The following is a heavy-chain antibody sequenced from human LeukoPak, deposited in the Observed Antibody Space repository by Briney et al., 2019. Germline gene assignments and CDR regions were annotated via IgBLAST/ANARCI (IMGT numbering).Heavy chain of an antibody. Sequence: ASVKPSCKASGGTFSSYAISWVRQAPGQGLEWMGRIIPILGIANYAQKFQGRVTITADKSTSTAYMELSSLRSEDTAVYYCARGRSSGYYYPLDYWGQGTLVTVSS. V-gene: IGHV1-69*04. D-gene: IGHD3-22*01. CDR3: ARGRSSGYYYPLDY. CDR2: IIPILGIA. CDR1: GGTFSSYA. J-gene: IGHJ4*02.